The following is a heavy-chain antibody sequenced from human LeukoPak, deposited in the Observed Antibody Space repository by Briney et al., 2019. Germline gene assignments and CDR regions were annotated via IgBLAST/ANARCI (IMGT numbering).Heavy chain of an antibody. CDR2: IYYSGST. J-gene: IGHJ4*02. Sequence: SETLSLTCTVSGGSISSYYWSWIRQPPGKGLEWIGYIYYSGSTNYKPSLKSRVTISVDTSKNQFSLKLSSVTAADTAVYYCARSLVVPAAPFDYWGQGTLVTVSS. CDR1: GGSISSYY. D-gene: IGHD2-2*01. V-gene: IGHV4-59*01. CDR3: ARSLVVPAAPFDY.